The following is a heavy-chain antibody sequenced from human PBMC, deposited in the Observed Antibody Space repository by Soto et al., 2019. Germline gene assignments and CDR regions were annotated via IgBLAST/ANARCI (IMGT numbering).Heavy chain of an antibody. D-gene: IGHD4-4*01. CDR1: GFTFSRYW. V-gene: IGHV3-7*03. J-gene: IGHJ6*02. CDR3: ARKQTTVTSLRTYYYGLDV. Sequence: EVQLVESGGGLVQPGGSLRLSCAASGFTFSRYWMSWVRQAPGKGLEWVANIKDDGSDEYYVDSVKGRFTVSRDNAKNSMYLQLSGLRAADTAVYYCARKQTTVTSLRTYYYGLDVWGQGTPVTVSS. CDR2: IKDDGSDE.